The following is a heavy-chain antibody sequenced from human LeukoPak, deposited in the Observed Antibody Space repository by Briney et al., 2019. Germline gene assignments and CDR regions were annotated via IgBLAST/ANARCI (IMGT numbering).Heavy chain of an antibody. CDR1: GYTFTRYG. Sequence: GASVKVSCKTSGYTFTRYGISWVRQAPGQGLEWMGWISPYNGKTKYAPKFQGRVTMTTDTSTSTAYMELSRLRSDDTAVYYCARDVNYYDSSGFDYWGQGTLVTVSS. J-gene: IGHJ4*02. V-gene: IGHV1-18*01. D-gene: IGHD3-22*01. CDR2: ISPYNGKT. CDR3: ARDVNYYDSSGFDY.